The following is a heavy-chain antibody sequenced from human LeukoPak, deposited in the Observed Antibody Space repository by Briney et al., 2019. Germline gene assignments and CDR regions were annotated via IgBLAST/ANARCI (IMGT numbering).Heavy chain of an antibody. J-gene: IGHJ6*02. D-gene: IGHD3-3*01. CDR2: MNPNSGNT. V-gene: IGHV1-8*01. CDR1: GYTFTSYD. CDR3: ARGREIFGVAIITAMDV. Sequence: ASVKVSCKASGYTFTSYDINWVRQATGQGLEWMGWMNPNSGNTGYAQKFQGRVTMTRNTSISTAYMELSSLRSEDTAVYYCARGREIFGVAIITAMDVWGQGTTVTVSS.